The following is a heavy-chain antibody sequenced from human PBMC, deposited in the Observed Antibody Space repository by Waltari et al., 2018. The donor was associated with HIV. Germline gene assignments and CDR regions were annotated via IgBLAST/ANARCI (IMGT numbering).Heavy chain of an antibody. D-gene: IGHD6-19*01. V-gene: IGHV7-4-1*02. Sequence: QGQLVQSRSELKNPGASVKVSCKASGYTFNTYAMNWIRQAPGQGLEWMGWINTNTGKTTYAQGFTGRFVFSLDTSVSTTYLQISSLKAEDTAVYYCARGPSPRGTSRWFYFDYWGQGTLVTVSS. CDR2: INTNTGKT. CDR3: ARGPSPRGTSRWFYFDY. J-gene: IGHJ4*02. CDR1: GYTFNTYA.